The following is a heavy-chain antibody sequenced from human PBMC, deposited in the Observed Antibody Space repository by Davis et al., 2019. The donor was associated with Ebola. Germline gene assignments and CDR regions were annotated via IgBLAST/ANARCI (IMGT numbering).Heavy chain of an antibody. CDR1: GDSISTYY. CDR3: ARSPITISGVLVPLYWFFDL. D-gene: IGHD3-3*01. Sequence: MPSETLSLTCTVSGDSISTYYWNWIRQPPGKGLEWIGYIFQSGSPYYNPSLKSRVTMLVDTSKNQFSLNLSSVTAADTAVYFCARSPITISGVLVPLYWFFDLWGRGTLVTVSS. CDR2: IFQSGSP. J-gene: IGHJ2*01. V-gene: IGHV4-59*01.